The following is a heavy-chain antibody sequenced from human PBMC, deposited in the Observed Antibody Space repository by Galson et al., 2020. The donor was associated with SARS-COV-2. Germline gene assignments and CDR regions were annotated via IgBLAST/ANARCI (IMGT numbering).Heavy chain of an antibody. Sequence: ASETLSLTCTVSGDSISSSSYYWGWIRQPPGKGLEWIGSFYYSGRSTYYNPSLKSRVSISVDTSKNQFSLKLSSVTAADTAVYYCALPMFLWGQGTTVTVSS. J-gene: IGHJ6*02. CDR3: ALPMFL. V-gene: IGHV4-39*01. D-gene: IGHD3-10*02. CDR2: FYYSGRST. CDR1: GDSISSSSYY.